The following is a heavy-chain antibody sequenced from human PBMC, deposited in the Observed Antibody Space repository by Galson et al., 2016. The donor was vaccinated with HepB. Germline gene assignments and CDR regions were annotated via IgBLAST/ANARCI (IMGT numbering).Heavy chain of an antibody. V-gene: IGHV3-48*02. Sequence: SLRLSCAASGFTFSTYSMNWVRQAPGKGLEWASYISSSSGTIHYADSVKGRFTISRDNAKNSLYLQMNSLRDEDTAVYYCASALGIRDYYGMDVWGQGTTVTVSS. CDR2: ISSSSGTI. D-gene: IGHD7-27*01. CDR3: ASALGIRDYYGMDV. J-gene: IGHJ6*02. CDR1: GFTFSTYS.